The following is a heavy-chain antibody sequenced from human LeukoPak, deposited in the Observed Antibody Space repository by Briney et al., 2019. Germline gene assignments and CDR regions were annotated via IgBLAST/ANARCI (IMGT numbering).Heavy chain of an antibody. J-gene: IGHJ6*03. Sequence: PSETLSLTCTVSGGSISSSSYYWGWIRQPPGKGLEWIGSIYYSGSTNYNPSLKSRVTISVDTSKNQFSLKLSSVTAADTAVYYCASLGTVTTLDYYYYYYMDVWGKGTTVTVSS. CDR2: IYYSGST. V-gene: IGHV4-39*07. CDR3: ASLGTVTTLDYYYYYYMDV. CDR1: GGSISSSSYY. D-gene: IGHD4-11*01.